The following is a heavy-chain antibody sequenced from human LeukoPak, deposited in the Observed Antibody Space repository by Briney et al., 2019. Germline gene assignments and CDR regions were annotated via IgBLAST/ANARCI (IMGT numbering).Heavy chain of an antibody. CDR2: ISSSSSYI. CDR3: AKGVVAVNYYYGMDV. CDR1: GFTFSSYS. V-gene: IGHV3-21*04. D-gene: IGHD2-15*01. Sequence: GGSLRLSCAASGFTFSSYSMNWVRQAPGKGLEWVSSISSSSSYIYYADSVKGRFTISRDNSKNTLYLQMNSLRAEDTAVYYCAKGVVAVNYYYGMDVWGQGTTVTVSS. J-gene: IGHJ6*02.